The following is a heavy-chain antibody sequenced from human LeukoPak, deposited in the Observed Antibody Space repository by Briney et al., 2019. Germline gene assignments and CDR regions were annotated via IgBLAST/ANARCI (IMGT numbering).Heavy chain of an antibody. Sequence: GGSLRLSCKASGFTLSNYWMHWVRQAPGKGLVWVSRITGDGSDIAYADSVKGRFTVSRDDAKNTLFLQMNSLRVGDTAIYYCARDAYTTTSNWLDPWGQGTLVTVSS. CDR3: ARDAYTTTSNWLDP. D-gene: IGHD4-17*01. CDR2: ITGDGSDI. J-gene: IGHJ5*02. V-gene: IGHV3-74*01. CDR1: GFTLSNYW.